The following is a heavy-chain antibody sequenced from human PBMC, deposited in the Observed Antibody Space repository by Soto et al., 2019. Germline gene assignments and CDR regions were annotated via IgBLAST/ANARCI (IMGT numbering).Heavy chain of an antibody. CDR1: NDSISTYY. J-gene: IGHJ4*02. CDR3: ARPGRDWGALHY. CDR2: IYYSGIT. D-gene: IGHD7-27*01. V-gene: IGHV4-59*08. Sequence: QVQLQESGPGLVKPSETLSLTCTVSNDSISTYYWTWIRQPPGKGLEWIGCIYYSGITNYNPSLQSRVTISVDTTKYQFSLKMNSVTAADSYLYYCARPGRDWGALHYWGQGTLVTVSS.